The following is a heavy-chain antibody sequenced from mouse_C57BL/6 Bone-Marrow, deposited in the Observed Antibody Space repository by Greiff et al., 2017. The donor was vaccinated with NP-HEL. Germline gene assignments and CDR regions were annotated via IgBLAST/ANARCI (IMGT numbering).Heavy chain of an antibody. D-gene: IGHD1-1*01. CDR2: IRNIANGYTT. CDR3: ARRWLYSSLAMDY. CDR1: GFTFTDYY. V-gene: IGHV7-3*01. J-gene: IGHJ4*01. Sequence: EVKLEESGGGLVQPGGSLSLSCAASGFTFTDYYMSWVRQPPGKALEWLGFIRNIANGYTTEYSASVQGRFTISSDNSQSILYLQMNALRAEDSTTYYCARRWLYSSLAMDYWGQGTSVTVSS.